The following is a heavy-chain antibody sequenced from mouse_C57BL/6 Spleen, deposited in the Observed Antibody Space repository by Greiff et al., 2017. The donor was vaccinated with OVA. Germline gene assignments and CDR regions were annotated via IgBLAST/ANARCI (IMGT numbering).Heavy chain of an antibody. D-gene: IGHD2-3*01. Sequence: QVQLQQSGAELVKPGASVRISCKASGYTFTDYYINWVKQRPGQGLEWIGKIGPGSGSTYYNEKFKGKATLTADKSSSTAYMQLSSLTSEDSAVYFCARSGYRWLLDYAMDYWGQGTSVTVSS. CDR3: ARSGYRWLLDYAMDY. V-gene: IGHV1-77*01. CDR2: IGPGSGST. CDR1: GYTFTDYY. J-gene: IGHJ4*01.